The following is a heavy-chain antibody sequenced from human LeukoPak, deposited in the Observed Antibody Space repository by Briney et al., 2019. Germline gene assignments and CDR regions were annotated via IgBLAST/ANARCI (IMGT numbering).Heavy chain of an antibody. CDR1: GGSFSGYY. Sequence: PSETLSLTCAVYGGSFSGYYWSWIRQPPGKGLEWIGEINHSGSTNYNPSLKSRVTISIDTSMKQFSLKLSSVTAADTAVYYCARLGAGPTYYDFWSGYSSFYFDYWGQGTLVTVSS. CDR2: INHSGST. V-gene: IGHV4-34*01. CDR3: ARLGAGPTYYDFWSGYSSFYFDY. D-gene: IGHD3-3*01. J-gene: IGHJ4*02.